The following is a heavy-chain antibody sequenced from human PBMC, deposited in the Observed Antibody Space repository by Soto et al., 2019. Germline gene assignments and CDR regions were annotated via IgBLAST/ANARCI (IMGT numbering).Heavy chain of an antibody. J-gene: IGHJ6*02. CDR3: ARHYDILTGSAIRVRRPLYYYYGMDV. CDR2: IYPGDSDT. D-gene: IGHD3-9*01. V-gene: IGHV5-51*01. CDR1: GYSFTSYW. Sequence: PGESLKISCKGSGYSFTSYWIGWVRQMPGKGLEWMGIIYPGDSDTRYSPSFQGQVTISADRSISTAYLQWSSLKASDTAMYYCARHYDILTGSAIRVRRPLYYYYGMDVWGQGTTVTVSS.